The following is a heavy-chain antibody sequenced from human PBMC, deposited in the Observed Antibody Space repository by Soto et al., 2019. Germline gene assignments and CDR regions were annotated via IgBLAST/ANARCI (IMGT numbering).Heavy chain of an antibody. CDR3: ARARVGMSDYVFDY. D-gene: IGHD4-17*01. Sequence: KTSETLSLTCAVSGGSISSGGYSWSWIRQPPGKGLEWIGYIYHSGSTYYNPSLKSRVTISVDRSKNQFSLKLSSVTAADTAVYYCARARVGMSDYVFDYWGQGTLVTVSS. CDR2: IYHSGST. V-gene: IGHV4-30-2*01. J-gene: IGHJ4*02. CDR1: GGSISSGGYS.